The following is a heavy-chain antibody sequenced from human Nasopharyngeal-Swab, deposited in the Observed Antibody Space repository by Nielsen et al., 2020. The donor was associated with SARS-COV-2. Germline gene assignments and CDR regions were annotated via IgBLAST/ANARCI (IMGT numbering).Heavy chain of an antibody. Sequence: SETLSLTCAVEGGSFNGYYWSWIRQSPGKGLECIGESNHSGSTNYNPSLKSRVTISVDTSKTQFSLKLSSVTAADTAVYYCARGSTMNGYYGMDVWGQGTTVTVSS. CDR1: GGSFNGYY. V-gene: IGHV4-34*01. CDR3: ARGSTMNGYYGMDV. CDR2: SNHSGST. J-gene: IGHJ6*02. D-gene: IGHD3-22*01.